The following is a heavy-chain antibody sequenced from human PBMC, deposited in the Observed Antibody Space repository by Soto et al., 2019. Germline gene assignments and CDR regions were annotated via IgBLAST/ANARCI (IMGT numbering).Heavy chain of an antibody. CDR3: ARVNIINMIEMVLDS. V-gene: IGHV4-31*03. Sequence: SETLSLPCPVSGGSLSSGSYYWSWSRQRPGQGLEWIGYISYSGSTYYNPSLKSRLTSSADTSKNQFALKLSSVTAADTAVYYCARVNIINMIEMVLDSWGQGTLVTVSS. CDR2: ISYSGST. D-gene: IGHD3-22*01. CDR1: GGSLSSGSYY. J-gene: IGHJ4*02.